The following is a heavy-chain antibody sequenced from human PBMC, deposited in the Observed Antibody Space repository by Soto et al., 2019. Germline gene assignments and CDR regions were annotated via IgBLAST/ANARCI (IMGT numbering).Heavy chain of an antibody. J-gene: IGHJ3*02. CDR1: GGSISSYY. V-gene: IGHV4-59*01. CDR3: AILTGDYDSSGYYLGAFDI. CDR2: IYYSGST. Sequence: ETLSLTCTVSGGSISSYYWSWIRQPPGKGLEWIGYIYYSGSTNYNPSLKSRVTISVDTSKNQFSLKLSSVTAADTAVYYCAILTGDYDSSGYYLGAFDIWGQGTMVTVSS. D-gene: IGHD3-22*01.